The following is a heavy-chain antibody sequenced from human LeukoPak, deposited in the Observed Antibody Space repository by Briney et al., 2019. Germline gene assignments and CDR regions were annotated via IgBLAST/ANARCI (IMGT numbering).Heavy chain of an antibody. CDR2: IYTSGST. CDR3: ARHIAAAGRFVD. V-gene: IGHV4-4*09. J-gene: IGHJ5*02. D-gene: IGHD6-13*01. Sequence: SETLSLTCTVSGGSTSSYYWSWIRQPPGKGLEWIGYIYTSGSTNYNPSLKSRVTISVDTSKNQFSLKLSSVTAADTAVYYCARHIAAAGRFVDWGQGTLVTVSS. CDR1: GGSTSSYY.